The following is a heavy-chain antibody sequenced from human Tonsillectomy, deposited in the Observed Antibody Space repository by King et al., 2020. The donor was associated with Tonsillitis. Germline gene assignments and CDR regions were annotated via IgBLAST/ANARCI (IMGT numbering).Heavy chain of an antibody. V-gene: IGHV1-69*12. CDR2: IIPMYGTA. CDR1: GGTFSSYA. CDR3: ARVSGSSGYFLCWFDP. Sequence: QLVQSGAEVKKPGSSVKVSCKASGGTFSSYAISWVRQAPGQGLEWMGGIIPMYGTANYAQKFQGRVTIIADESTNTAYRELSSLSSEDTAVYFCARVSGSSGYFLCWFDPWGQGTLVTVSS. J-gene: IGHJ5*02. D-gene: IGHD3-22*01.